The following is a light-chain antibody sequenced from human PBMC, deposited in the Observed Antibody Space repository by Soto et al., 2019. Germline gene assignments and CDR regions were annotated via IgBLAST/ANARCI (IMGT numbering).Light chain of an antibody. J-gene: IGKJ1*01. Sequence: EIVLTQSPGTLSLSPGERATLSCRASQSVSSTYLAWYQQKPGQAPRLLIYGASNRATGIPDSFSGSGSGTDFTLTISRLEPEDLAVYYCQQYGGSRWTFGQGTRVYI. CDR3: QQYGGSRWT. CDR1: QSVSSTY. CDR2: GAS. V-gene: IGKV3-20*01.